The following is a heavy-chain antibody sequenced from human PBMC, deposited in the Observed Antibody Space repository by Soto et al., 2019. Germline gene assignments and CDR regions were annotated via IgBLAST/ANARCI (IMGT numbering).Heavy chain of an antibody. J-gene: IGHJ4*02. Sequence: QITLKESGPTLMKPTQTLTLTCTFSGFSLRTSDVGVGWIRQPPGKALEWLALIYWDDAKRYNPSLKSRLTSRGDTSNNQVVLTMTNMDPVDTARYYCARVNSGNFYYFEYWGQGTLVTVSS. D-gene: IGHD1-26*01. V-gene: IGHV2-5*02. CDR3: ARVNSGNFYYFEY. CDR2: IYWDDAK. CDR1: GFSLRTSDVG.